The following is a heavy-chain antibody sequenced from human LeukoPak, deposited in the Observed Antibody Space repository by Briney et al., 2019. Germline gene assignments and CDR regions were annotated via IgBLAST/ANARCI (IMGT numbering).Heavy chain of an antibody. D-gene: IGHD2-15*01. CDR3: ARGGGYCSGGSCYVEGYFDQ. CDR2: INPSGGNT. CDR1: GYTFTTHY. V-gene: IGHV1-46*01. Sequence: GASVKVSCKASGYTFTTHYMHWVRQAPGQGLEWMGIINPSGGNTSYAQKFQGRVTMTRDMFTSTAYMELSSLRSEDTAVYYCARGGGYCSGGSCYVEGYFDQWGQGTLVTVSS. J-gene: IGHJ4*02.